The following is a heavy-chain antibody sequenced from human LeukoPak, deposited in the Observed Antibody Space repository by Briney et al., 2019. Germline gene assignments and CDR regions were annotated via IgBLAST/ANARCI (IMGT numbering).Heavy chain of an antibody. CDR2: IASDGSST. CDR1: GFTFSSYW. CDR3: ARGRPHGNDY. Sequence: PGGSLRLSCAASGFTFSSYWMNWVRQAPGKGLVWVSRIASDGSSTTYADSVKGRFSISRGNAKNTLYLQMNSLRVEDTAVYYCARGRPHGNDYWGQGTLVTVSP. J-gene: IGHJ4*02. V-gene: IGHV3-74*01. D-gene: IGHD4-23*01.